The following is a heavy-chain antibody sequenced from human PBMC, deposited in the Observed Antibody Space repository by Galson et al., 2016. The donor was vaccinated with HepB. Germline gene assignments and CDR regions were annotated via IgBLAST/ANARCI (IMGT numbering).Heavy chain of an antibody. J-gene: IGHJ3*01. V-gene: IGHV4-39*01. CDR1: SGSINNYY. Sequence: SETLSLTCTVSSGSINNYYWNWVRQPPGRGPEWIGSICHGGDTYYNPSLKGRVVISLDRSRNRFSLRVMSVTAADAAVYHCTRHMTPEDTFNVWGQGTRVTVS. CDR3: TRHMTPEDTFNV. D-gene: IGHD1-14*01. CDR2: ICHGGDT.